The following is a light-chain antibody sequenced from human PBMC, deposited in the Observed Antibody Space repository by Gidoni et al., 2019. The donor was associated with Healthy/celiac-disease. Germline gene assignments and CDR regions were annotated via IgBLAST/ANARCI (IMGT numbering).Light chain of an antibody. CDR2: GAS. J-gene: IGKJ2*01. Sequence: ENVLTQSPGTLSLSPGERATLSCRASQSVSSSYLAWYQQKPGQAPRLLIYGASSRATGIPDRFSGSGSGTVFTLTSSRLEPEDFAVYYWQQYGSSLYTFGQGTKLEIK. CDR1: QSVSSSY. CDR3: QQYGSSLYT. V-gene: IGKV3-20*01.